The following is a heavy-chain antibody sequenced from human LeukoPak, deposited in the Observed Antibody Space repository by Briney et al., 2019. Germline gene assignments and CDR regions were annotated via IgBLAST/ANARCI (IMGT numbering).Heavy chain of an antibody. V-gene: IGHV6-1*01. Sequence: SQNLSLTCAISGDSFSSNSVTWNWIRQSPSRGLEWLGRTYYRSTWYNDYAVSVRGRITVNPDTSKNQFSLHLNSVTPEDTAVYYCARRLTQYDCFDPWGQGILVTVSS. CDR3: ARRLTQYDCFDP. CDR1: GDSFSSNSVT. CDR2: TYYRSTWYN. J-gene: IGHJ5*02. D-gene: IGHD2-2*01.